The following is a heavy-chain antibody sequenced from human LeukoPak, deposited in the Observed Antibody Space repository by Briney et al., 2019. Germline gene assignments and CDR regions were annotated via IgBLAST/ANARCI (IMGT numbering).Heavy chain of an antibody. CDR3: AKAPEWERSYYYGMDV. V-gene: IGHV3-23*01. CDR1: GFTFSSYA. J-gene: IGHJ6*02. CDR2: ISGSGGST. Sequence: GGSLRLSCAASGFTFSSYAMSWVRQAPGKGLEWVSAISGSGGSTYYADSVKGRFTISRDNSKNTLYLQMNSLRAEDTAVYYCAKAPEWERSYYYGMDVWGQGTTVTVSS. D-gene: IGHD1-26*01.